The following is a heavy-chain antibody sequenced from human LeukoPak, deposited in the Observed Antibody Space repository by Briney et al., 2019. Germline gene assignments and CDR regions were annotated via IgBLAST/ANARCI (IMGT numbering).Heavy chain of an antibody. V-gene: IGHV5-51*01. CDR2: IYPDDYDT. Sequence: GESLKISCKGSGYSFTNYWIGWVRQMPGKGLEWMGIIYPDDYDTRYSPSLQGHLTISVDKAISTAYLQWSSLKASDTAMYYCATSQVGNYFDYWGQGTLVTVSS. CDR1: GYSFTNYW. CDR3: ATSQVGNYFDY. D-gene: IGHD7-27*01. J-gene: IGHJ4*02.